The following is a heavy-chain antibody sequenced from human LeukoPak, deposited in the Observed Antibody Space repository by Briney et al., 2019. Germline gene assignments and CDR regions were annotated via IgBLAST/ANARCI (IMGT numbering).Heavy chain of an antibody. J-gene: IGHJ4*02. CDR2: IYTGGST. D-gene: IGHD3-9*01. CDR3: AKRYDTLTSYYSHCDY. V-gene: IGHV3-53*01. CDR1: GFTVSSNY. Sequence: GGSLRLSCAASGFTVSSNYMSWVRQAPGKGLEWVSVIYTGGSTYYADSVKGRFTISRDNSKNTLYLQMNSLRAEDTAVYYCAKRYDTLTSYYSHCDYWGQGTLVTVSS.